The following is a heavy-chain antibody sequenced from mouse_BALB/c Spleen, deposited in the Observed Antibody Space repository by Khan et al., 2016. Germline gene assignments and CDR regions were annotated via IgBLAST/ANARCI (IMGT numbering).Heavy chain of an antibody. D-gene: IGHD1-1*01. Sequence: QIQLVQSGPELKRPGKTVKISCKASGYTFTNYGINWVKQAPGKGLKWMGWINTYSGESTYADDFKGRFAFSLETSANTAYLQINNLKNEDTATYFCARYRYYYGSSGYFEVWGAGTTVTVSS. CDR1: GYTFTNYG. V-gene: IGHV9-3-1*01. CDR2: INTYSGES. J-gene: IGHJ1*01. CDR3: ARYRYYYGSSGYFEV.